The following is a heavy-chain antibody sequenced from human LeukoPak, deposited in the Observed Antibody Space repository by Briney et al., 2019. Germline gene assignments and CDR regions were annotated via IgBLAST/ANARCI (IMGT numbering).Heavy chain of an antibody. J-gene: IGHJ4*02. V-gene: IGHV3-20*04. CDR2: INWNGGST. CDR3: ARGYYDSSGLYYFDY. Sequence: AGGSLRLSCAASGFTFSSYWMSWVRQAPGKGLEWVSGINWNGGSTGYADSVKGRFTISRDNAKNSLYLQMNSLRAEDTALYYCARGYYDSSGLYYFDYWGQGTLVTVSS. D-gene: IGHD3-22*01. CDR1: GFTFSSYW.